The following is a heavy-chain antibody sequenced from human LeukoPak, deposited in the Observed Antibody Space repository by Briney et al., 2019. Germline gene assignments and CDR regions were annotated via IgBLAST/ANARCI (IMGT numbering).Heavy chain of an antibody. CDR2: FDPEDGET. Sequence: ASVKVSCKVSGYTLTELSMHWVRQAPGKGLEWMGSFDPEDGETIYAQKFQGRVTMTEDTSTDTAYMELSSLRSEDTAVYYCATSPGGPNHDAFDIWGQGTMVTVSS. J-gene: IGHJ3*02. CDR1: GYTLTELS. CDR3: ATSPGGPNHDAFDI. D-gene: IGHD3-16*01. V-gene: IGHV1-24*01.